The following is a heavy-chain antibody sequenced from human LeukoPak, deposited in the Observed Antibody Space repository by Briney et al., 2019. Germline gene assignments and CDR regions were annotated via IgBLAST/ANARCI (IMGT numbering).Heavy chain of an antibody. V-gene: IGHV7-4-1*04. CDR3: ARRVGAKRDGWFDH. D-gene: IGHD1-26*01. CDR2: IDTNTGNP. J-gene: IGHJ5*02. Sequence: ASVKVSCKASGYTLTSYAMNWVRQAPGQGLEWMGWIDTNTGNPTYAQGFRRRFVFSLDTSVSMAYLQISSLKAEDTAVYYCARRVGAKRDGWFDHWGQGTLVTVSS. CDR1: GYTLTSYA.